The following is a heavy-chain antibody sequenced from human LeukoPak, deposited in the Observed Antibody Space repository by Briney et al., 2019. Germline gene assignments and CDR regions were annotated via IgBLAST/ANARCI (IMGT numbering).Heavy chain of an antibody. J-gene: IGHJ4*02. V-gene: IGHV1-2*02. CDR3: ARGVGATTAAFDY. Sequence: ASVKVSCKASGYTFTSYDINWVRQAPGQGLEWMGWINPNSGGTNYAQKFQGRVTMTRDTSISTAYMELSRLRSDDTAVYYCARGVGATTAAFDYWGQGTLVTVSS. D-gene: IGHD1-26*01. CDR1: GYTFTSYD. CDR2: INPNSGGT.